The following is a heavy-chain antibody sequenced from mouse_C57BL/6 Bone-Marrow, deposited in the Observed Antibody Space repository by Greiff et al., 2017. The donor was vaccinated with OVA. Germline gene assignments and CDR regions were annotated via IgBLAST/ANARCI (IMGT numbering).Heavy chain of an antibody. V-gene: IGHV1-15*01. CDR1: GYTFTDYE. CDR2: IDPETGGT. Sequence: LQESGAELVRPGASVTLSCKASGYTFTDYEMHWVKQTPVHGLEWIGAIDPETGGTAYNQKFKGKAILTADKSSSTAYMELRSLTSEDSAVYYCTRRAYGSSNYYAMDYWGQGTSVTVSS. CDR3: TRRAYGSSNYYAMDY. J-gene: IGHJ4*01. D-gene: IGHD1-1*01.